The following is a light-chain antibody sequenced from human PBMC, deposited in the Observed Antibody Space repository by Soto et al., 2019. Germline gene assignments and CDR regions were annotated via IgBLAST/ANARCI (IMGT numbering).Light chain of an antibody. J-gene: IGLJ1*01. CDR1: SSNIGGNS. V-gene: IGLV1-51*01. CDR2: DGN. Sequence: QSVLTQPPSVSAAPGQKVTISCSGSSSNIGGNSVSWYHQLPGTAPKLLIYDGNKRPSGIPDRFSGSKSVTSATLGITGFQTGDEADYYCGSWDSSLSAYVFGTGTKVTVL. CDR3: GSWDSSLSAYV.